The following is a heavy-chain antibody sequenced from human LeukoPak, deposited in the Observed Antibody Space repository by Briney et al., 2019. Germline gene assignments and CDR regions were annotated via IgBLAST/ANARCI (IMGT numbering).Heavy chain of an antibody. V-gene: IGHV3-23*01. Sequence: GGSLRLSCAASGFTFSSYAMTWVRQAPGKGLEWVSAISGGGVTTYYADSVKGRFTISRDNSQNTLFLQMNSLRAEDTAMYYCAKEGRLGYCSGGTCPRDYWGQGTLVTVSS. CDR2: ISGGGVTT. D-gene: IGHD2-15*01. CDR1: GFTFSSYA. J-gene: IGHJ4*02. CDR3: AKEGRLGYCSGGTCPRDY.